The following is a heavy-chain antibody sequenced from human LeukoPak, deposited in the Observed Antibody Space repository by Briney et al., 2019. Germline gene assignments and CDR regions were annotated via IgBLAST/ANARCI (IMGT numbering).Heavy chain of an antibody. CDR1: GFTFSSYA. CDR3: ASPFYYGGNGRYYFDY. Sequence: GGALRLSCAGSGFTFSSYAMHGVGQAPGKGVEGGAVISYDGSNKYYADSVRGGFTISRDNSKNPLYLQMHSLRAEDTPVYHCASPFYYGGNGRYYFDYWGQGTLVTVSS. J-gene: IGHJ4*02. CDR2: ISYDGSNK. V-gene: IGHV3-30*04. D-gene: IGHD4-23*01.